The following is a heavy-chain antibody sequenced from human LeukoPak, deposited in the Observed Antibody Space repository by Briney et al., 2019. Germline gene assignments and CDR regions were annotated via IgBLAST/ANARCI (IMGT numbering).Heavy chain of an antibody. D-gene: IGHD4-11*01. Sequence: ASVKVSCKASGYTFTGYYMHWVRQAPGQGLGWMGRINPNSGGANYAQKFQGRVTMTRDTSISTAYMELSRLRSDDTAVYYCAREDSNWFDPWGQGTLVTVSS. J-gene: IGHJ5*02. CDR1: GYTFTGYY. CDR2: INPNSGGA. CDR3: AREDSNWFDP. V-gene: IGHV1-2*06.